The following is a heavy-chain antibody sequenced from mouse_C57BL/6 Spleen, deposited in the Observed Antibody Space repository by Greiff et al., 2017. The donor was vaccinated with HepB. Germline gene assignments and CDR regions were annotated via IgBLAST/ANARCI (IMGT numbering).Heavy chain of an antibody. CDR1: GYTFTDYE. CDR3: ERDYDYDVGAY. J-gene: IGHJ3*01. D-gene: IGHD2-4*01. V-gene: IGHV1-15*01. CDR2: IDPETGGT. Sequence: VQLQQSGAELVRPGASVTLSCKASGYTFTDYEMHWVKQTPVHGLEWIGAIDPETGGTAYNQKFKGKAILTADKSSSTAYMELRSLTSEDSAVYYCERDYDYDVGAYWGQGTLFTVSA.